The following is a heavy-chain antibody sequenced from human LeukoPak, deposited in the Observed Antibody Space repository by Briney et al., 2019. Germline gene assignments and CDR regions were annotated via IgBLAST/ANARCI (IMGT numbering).Heavy chain of an antibody. V-gene: IGHV5-51*01. D-gene: IGHD4-4*01. Sequence: PGASLKISCKGSGYRFTSYWIGWVRPLPGKGLEWMGIIYPGDSDTRYSPSFQGQVTISADKSISTAYLQWSSLKASDTAMYYCASTVTSLDYYGMDVWGQGTTVTVSS. CDR1: GYRFTSYW. CDR2: IYPGDSDT. CDR3: ASTVTSLDYYGMDV. J-gene: IGHJ6*02.